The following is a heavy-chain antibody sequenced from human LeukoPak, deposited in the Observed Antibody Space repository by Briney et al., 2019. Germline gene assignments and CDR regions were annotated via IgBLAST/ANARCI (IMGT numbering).Heavy chain of an antibody. V-gene: IGHV1-2*02. D-gene: IGHD1-26*01. Sequence: ASVKVSCKASGYTFTGYYMHWVRQASGQGLEWMGWINPNSGGTNYAQKFRGRVTMTRDTSISTAYMELSRLRSDDTAVYYCARGHRPGVGATGYWGQGTLATVSS. CDR3: ARGHRPGVGATGY. J-gene: IGHJ4*02. CDR2: INPNSGGT. CDR1: GYTFTGYY.